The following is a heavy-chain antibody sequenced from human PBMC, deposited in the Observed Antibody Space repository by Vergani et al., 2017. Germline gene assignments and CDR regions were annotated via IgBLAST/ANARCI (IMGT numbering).Heavy chain of an antibody. CDR3: ASALGWYGDY. CDR1: GFTFSSYS. D-gene: IGHD3-10*01. V-gene: IGHV3-21*01. CDR2: ISSSSSYI. J-gene: IGHJ4*02. Sequence: VQLVESGGGVVQPGGSLRLSCAASGFTFSSYSMNWVRQAPGKGLEWVSSISSSSSYIYYADSVKGRFTISRDNAKNSLYLQMNSLRAEDTAVYDCASALGWYGDYWGQGTLVTVSS.